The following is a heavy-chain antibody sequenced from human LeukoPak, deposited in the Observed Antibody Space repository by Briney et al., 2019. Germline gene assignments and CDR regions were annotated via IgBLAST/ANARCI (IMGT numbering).Heavy chain of an antibody. Sequence: ASVKVSCKASGYTFTGYYMHWVRQAPGQGLEWMGWINPNSGGTNYAQKFQGRATMTRDTSVSTAYMELSRLRSDDTAVFYCARDPSSSSPFDYWGQGTLVTVSS. V-gene: IGHV1-2*02. D-gene: IGHD6-6*01. J-gene: IGHJ4*02. CDR2: INPNSGGT. CDR1: GYTFTGYY. CDR3: ARDPSSSSPFDY.